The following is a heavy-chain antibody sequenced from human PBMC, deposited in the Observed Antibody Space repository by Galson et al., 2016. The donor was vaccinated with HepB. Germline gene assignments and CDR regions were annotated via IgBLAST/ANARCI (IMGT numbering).Heavy chain of an antibody. CDR1: GDTFTAYF. V-gene: IGHV1-46*01. Sequence: SVKVSCKASGDTFTAYFIYWVRQAPGQGLEWMGFINPNVGSTTFAQKFQDRVTMTRDTSTSTVFMELSSLRSEDTAVYFCARGDLNYYYALDVWGQGTTVTVSS. CDR3: ARGDLNYYYALDV. J-gene: IGHJ6*02. D-gene: IGHD3-3*01. CDR2: INPNVGST.